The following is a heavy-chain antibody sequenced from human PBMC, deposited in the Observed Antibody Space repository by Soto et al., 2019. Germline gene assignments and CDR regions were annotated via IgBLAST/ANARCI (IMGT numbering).Heavy chain of an antibody. CDR2: IYYSGST. Sequence: SETLSLTCTVSGGSISSSDYHWGWIRQPPGKGLEWLGTIYYSGSTYDNPSLKSRVTISVDTSKNQFSLKLTSVTAADTAMYYCARHEVMFMYNRLNPWGQRTWVTVCS. V-gene: IGHV4-39*01. D-gene: IGHD3-10*02. J-gene: IGHJ5*02. CDR3: ARHEVMFMYNRLNP. CDR1: GGSISSSDYH.